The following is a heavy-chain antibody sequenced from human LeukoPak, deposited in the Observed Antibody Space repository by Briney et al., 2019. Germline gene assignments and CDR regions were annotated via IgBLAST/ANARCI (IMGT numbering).Heavy chain of an antibody. CDR3: ATIAAAGYYYYYMDV. J-gene: IGHJ6*03. V-gene: IGHV1-69*05. Sequence: GASVKVSCKASGGTFSSYAISWVRQAPGQGLEWMGGIIPIFGTANYAQKFQGRVTITTDESTSTAYMELSSLRSEDTAVYYCATIAAAGYYYYYMDVWGKGTTVTVSS. D-gene: IGHD6-13*01. CDR1: GGTFSSYA. CDR2: IIPIFGTA.